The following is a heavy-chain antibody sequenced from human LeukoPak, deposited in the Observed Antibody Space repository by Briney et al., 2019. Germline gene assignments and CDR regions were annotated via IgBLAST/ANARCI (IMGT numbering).Heavy chain of an antibody. D-gene: IGHD6-6*01. CDR2: IYTGGST. CDR3: ARDARHSAAWFDH. J-gene: IGHJ5*02. CDR1: GLYVNSNY. Sequence: PGGSLRLSCAASGLYVNSNYMSWVRQAPGKGLEWVSVIYTGGSTYYADSVKGRFTISRDDSKNTLFLQMNSLRAEDTAVYYCARDARHSAAWFDHWGQGTLVTVSS. V-gene: IGHV3-66*01.